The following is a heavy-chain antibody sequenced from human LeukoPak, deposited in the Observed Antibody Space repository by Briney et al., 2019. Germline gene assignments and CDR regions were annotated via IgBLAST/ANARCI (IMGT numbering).Heavy chain of an antibody. V-gene: IGHV6-1*01. CDR1: GDSVSSNSAT. CDR2: TYYRSKWYN. Sequence: SQTLSLTCAISGDSVSSNSATWNWIRKSPSRGLEWLGRTYYRSKWYNEYAASVKSRTTINPDTSKNQFSLHLNSVTPEDTAVYYCAGSHSSSWYPDCWGQGTLVTVSS. D-gene: IGHD6-13*01. J-gene: IGHJ4*02. CDR3: AGSHSSSWYPDC.